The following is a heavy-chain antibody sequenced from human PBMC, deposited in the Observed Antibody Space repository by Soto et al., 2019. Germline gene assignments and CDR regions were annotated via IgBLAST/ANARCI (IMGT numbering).Heavy chain of an antibody. J-gene: IGHJ1*01. CDR2: ISNSGST. CDR1: GGSISSFH. CDR3: ARGVVGASTGFQH. Sequence: SETLSLTCTVSGGSISSFHWSWIRQPPGKGLEWIGFISNSGSTNYNPSLKSRVTISLDTSKNQFSLKLSSVSAADTAGYYCARGVVGASTGFQHWGQGTLVTVPS. D-gene: IGHD1-26*01. V-gene: IGHV4-59*01.